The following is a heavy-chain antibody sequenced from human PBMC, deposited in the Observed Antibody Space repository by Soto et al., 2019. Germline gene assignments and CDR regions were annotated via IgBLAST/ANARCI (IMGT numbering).Heavy chain of an antibody. V-gene: IGHV4-61*01. CDR2: VYYSGST. CDR1: GGPVSSGSYY. D-gene: IGHD5-18*01. CDR3: ARISGYSYGLPPYFDY. Sequence: QVQLQESGPGLVKPSETLSLTCTVSGGPVSSGSYYWSWIRQPPGKGLEWIGYVYYSGSTNYDPPRKRRFTISVVTSKNQFALKLSSVTAADTAVYYCARISGYSYGLPPYFDYWGQGTLVTVSS. J-gene: IGHJ4*02.